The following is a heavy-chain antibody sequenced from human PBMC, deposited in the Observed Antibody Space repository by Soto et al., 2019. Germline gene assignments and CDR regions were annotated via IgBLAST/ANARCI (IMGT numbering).Heavy chain of an antibody. J-gene: IGHJ5*02. CDR1: GGSISRYY. Sequence: QVQLQESGPGLVKSSETLSLTCTVSGGSISRYYWSWIRQPPGKGLEWIGYIFYSGSTNYNPSLTSRVTTSLDTNKTQLCLTPSFVSAADTAVYYCARHASSDAPRDPWGQGTLVTVSS. CDR3: ARHASSDAPRDP. CDR2: IFYSGST. V-gene: IGHV4-59*08. D-gene: IGHD6-25*01.